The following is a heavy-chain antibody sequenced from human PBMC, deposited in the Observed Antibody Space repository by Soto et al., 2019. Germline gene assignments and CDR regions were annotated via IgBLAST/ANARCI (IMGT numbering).Heavy chain of an antibody. V-gene: IGHV3-48*04. D-gene: IGHD6-13*01. J-gene: IGHJ3*02. CDR1: GFTFSSYS. Sequence: GGSLRLSCAASGFTFSSYSMNWVRQAPGKGLEWVSYISSSSSTIYYADSVKGRFTISRDNAKNSLYLQMNSLRAEDTAVYYCARGSGYSSSWYGAFDIWGQGTMVTVSS. CDR2: ISSSSSTI. CDR3: ARGSGYSSSWYGAFDI.